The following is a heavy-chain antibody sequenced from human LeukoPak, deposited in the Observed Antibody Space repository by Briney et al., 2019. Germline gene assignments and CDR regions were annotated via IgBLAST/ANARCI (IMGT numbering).Heavy chain of an antibody. V-gene: IGHV3-21*01. CDR2: ISTSSSYI. D-gene: IGHD3-3*01. J-gene: IGHJ5*02. CDR3: ARDVCSGYACYSFDH. CDR1: GFTFSSYS. Sequence: PGGSLRLSCAASGFTFSSYSMNWVRQAPGKGLEWVSSISTSSSYIYYVDSVKGRFTISRDNAKNSLYLQMNSLRAEDTAVYYCARDVCSGYACYSFDHWGQGTLVTASS.